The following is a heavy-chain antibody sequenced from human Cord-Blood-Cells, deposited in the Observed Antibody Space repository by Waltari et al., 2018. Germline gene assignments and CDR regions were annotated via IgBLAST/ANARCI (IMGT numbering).Heavy chain of an antibody. Sequence: EVQLVESGGGLVQPGVSVRLSCAASGFTFRSYGLSCLRQAPGKGLEWVANRKQDGSEEYYVDSVKGRFTISSDNAKNSLYLQMNSLRAEDTAVYYCARETNIDSTPDYWGQGTLVTVSS. CDR1: GFTFRSYG. V-gene: IGHV3-7*01. CDR2: RKQDGSEE. D-gene: IGHD2-2*01. CDR3: ARETNIDSTPDY. J-gene: IGHJ4*02.